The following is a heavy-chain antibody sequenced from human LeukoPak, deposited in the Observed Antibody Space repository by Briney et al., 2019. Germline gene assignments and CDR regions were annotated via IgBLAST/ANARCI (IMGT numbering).Heavy chain of an antibody. CDR2: IRGEGGRT. CDR3: STGVLLRIAADHFDD. V-gene: IGHV3-23*01. J-gene: IGHJ4*02. CDR1: GFTFSSYA. D-gene: IGHD6-13*01. Sequence: VGSLRLSCAAPGFTFSSYAMTWVRQAPGKGLEWVSSIRGEGGRTACEDYVKGRFTISREDAKKSLYVQMNSLRGEETAVYHWSTGVLLRIAADHFDDRGQGTLGTVSS.